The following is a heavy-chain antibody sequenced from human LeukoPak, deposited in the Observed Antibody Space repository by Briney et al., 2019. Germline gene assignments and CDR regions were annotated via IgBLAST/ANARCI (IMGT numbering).Heavy chain of an antibody. CDR1: GYSISSGYY. CDR3: AGNGSLEGRRFDI. CDR2: IYHSGST. J-gene: IGHJ3*02. Sequence: SETLSLTCAVSGYSISSGYYWGWIRQPPGKGLEWIATIYHSGSTYFNPSLQSRVTISVDTSKDQFSLTLNSVTAADTAVYYCAGNGSLEGRRFDIWGQGTMVTVSS. V-gene: IGHV4-38-2*01. D-gene: IGHD5-24*01.